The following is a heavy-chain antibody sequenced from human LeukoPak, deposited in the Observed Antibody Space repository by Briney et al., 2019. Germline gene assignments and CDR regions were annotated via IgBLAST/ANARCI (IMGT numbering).Heavy chain of an antibody. CDR3: ARELGYSSSWNHFDY. V-gene: IGHV1-69*05. D-gene: IGHD6-13*01. Sequence: SVKVSCKASGGTFSSYAISWVRQAPGQGLEWMGGIIPIFGTANYAQKFQGRVTITTDESTSTAYMELSSLRSEDTAVYYCARELGYSSSWNHFDYWGQGTLVTVSS. CDR1: GGTFSSYA. J-gene: IGHJ4*02. CDR2: IIPIFGTA.